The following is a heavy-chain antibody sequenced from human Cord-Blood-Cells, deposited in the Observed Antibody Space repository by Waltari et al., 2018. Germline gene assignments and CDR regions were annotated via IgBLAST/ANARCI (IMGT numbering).Heavy chain of an antibody. CDR3: AREMNWGFGTTDAFDI. Sequence: QVQLVQSGAEVKKPGASVKVSCKASGYTFTGYYMHWVRQAPGQGRDWMGWHNPNSGGTNYAQKFQGRVTMTRYTSISTAYMELSRLRSDDTAVYYCAREMNWGFGTTDAFDIWRQGTMVTVSS. D-gene: IGHD7-27*01. J-gene: IGHJ3*02. CDR1: GYTFTGYY. CDR2: HNPNSGGT. V-gene: IGHV1-2*02.